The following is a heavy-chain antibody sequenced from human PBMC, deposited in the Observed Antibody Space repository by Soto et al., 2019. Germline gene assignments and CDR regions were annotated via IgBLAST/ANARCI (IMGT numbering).Heavy chain of an antibody. CDR1: GGTFSSYA. CDR3: ARRSLGYCSGGSCYAPDY. V-gene: IGHV1-69*01. J-gene: IGHJ4*02. Sequence: QVQLVQSGAEVKKPGSSVKVSCKASGGTFSSYAISWVRQAPGQGLEWMGGIIPIFGTANYAQKFQGRVTITGDEATSTAYMERSSLRAEDTAVYYCARRSLGYCSGGSCYAPDYWGQGTLVTVSS. D-gene: IGHD2-15*01. CDR2: IIPIFGTA.